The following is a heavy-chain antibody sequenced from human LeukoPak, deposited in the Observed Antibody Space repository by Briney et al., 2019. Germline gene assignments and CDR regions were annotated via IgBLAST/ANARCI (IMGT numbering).Heavy chain of an antibody. CDR3: ALGVLRFLEWTALGY. Sequence: PGGSLRLSCAASGFTVSSNYMSWIRQAPGKGLEWISYISSSGSNIYYADSVKGRFTISRDNAKNSLYPQMNSLRAEDTAVYYCALGVLRFLEWTALGYWGQGTLVTVSS. J-gene: IGHJ4*02. CDR2: ISSSGSNI. D-gene: IGHD3-3*01. CDR1: GFTVSSNY. V-gene: IGHV3-11*04.